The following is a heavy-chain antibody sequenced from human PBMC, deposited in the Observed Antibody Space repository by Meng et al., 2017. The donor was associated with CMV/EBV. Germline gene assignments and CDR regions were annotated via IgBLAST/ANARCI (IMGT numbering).Heavy chain of an antibody. CDR1: GFTFSSDS. Sequence: EVQLVESGGGLVKPGGSLRLSCAASGFTFSSDSMNWVRQAPGKGLEWVSSISSSSSYIYYADSVKGRFTISRDNAKNSLYLQMNSLRAEDTAVYYCARDRRAGTDYWGQGTLVTVSS. D-gene: IGHD3-10*01. V-gene: IGHV3-21*01. CDR2: ISSSSSYI. CDR3: ARDRRAGTDY. J-gene: IGHJ4*02.